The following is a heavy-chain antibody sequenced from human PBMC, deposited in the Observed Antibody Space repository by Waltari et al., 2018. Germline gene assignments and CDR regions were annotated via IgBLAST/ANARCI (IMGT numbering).Heavy chain of an antibody. CDR2: ICSGWDT. J-gene: IGHJ6*02. CDR3: TRTLVPADPPRAMDV. V-gene: IGHV3-53*01. D-gene: IGHD2-2*01. Sequence: VQLVEPGGDLIQQGGSLRISCEASGLTVGNTYRAWVRQSPGKGRVWVAVICSGWDTYYADSVKGRFTISRDSSRNTLHRQMNSLRVEDTAVYYCTRTLVPADPPRAMDVWGQGTVVSVSS. CDR1: GLTVGNTY.